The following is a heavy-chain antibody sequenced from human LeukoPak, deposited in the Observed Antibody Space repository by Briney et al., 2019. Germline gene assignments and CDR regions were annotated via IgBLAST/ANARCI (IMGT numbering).Heavy chain of an antibody. CDR2: INLSGGNT. Sequence: ASVKVSCKASGYTFTHYYMHWVRQAPGQGLEWMGIINLSGGNTSLAQKFQDRVTITRDTSTSTAYMELSSLRSEDTAVYYCARDFVVVTSHYYYGMDVWGQGTTVTVSS. V-gene: IGHV1-46*01. D-gene: IGHD2-21*02. J-gene: IGHJ6*02. CDR1: GYTFTHYY. CDR3: ARDFVVVTSHYYYGMDV.